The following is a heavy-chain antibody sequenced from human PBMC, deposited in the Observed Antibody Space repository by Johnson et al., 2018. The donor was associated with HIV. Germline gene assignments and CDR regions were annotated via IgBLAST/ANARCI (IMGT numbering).Heavy chain of an antibody. J-gene: IGHJ3*02. Sequence: VQLVESGGGVVQPGRSLRLSCAASGFTFSSYGMHWVRQAPGKGLEWVGRIKSKTDGGTTDYAAPVKGRFTISRDDSKNTLYLQMNSLKTEDTAVYYCARGVDGAFDIWGQGTMVTVSS. V-gene: IGHV3-15*01. CDR3: ARGVDGAFDI. CDR1: GFTFSSYG. CDR2: IKSKTDGGTT. D-gene: IGHD3-10*01.